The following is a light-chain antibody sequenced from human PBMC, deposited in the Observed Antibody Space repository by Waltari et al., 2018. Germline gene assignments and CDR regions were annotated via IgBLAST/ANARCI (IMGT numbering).Light chain of an antibody. Sequence: VLTQSPATLSVSPGDTVTLPCRASQSVRSDLAWSQQKPGQAPRLLIYDSSTRATGIPARFIGSGSGTDFTLTISSLQSEDFGVYYCQQYQNWPPWTFGQGTKVEIE. CDR1: QSVRSD. CDR2: DSS. J-gene: IGKJ1*01. CDR3: QQYQNWPPWT. V-gene: IGKV3-15*01.